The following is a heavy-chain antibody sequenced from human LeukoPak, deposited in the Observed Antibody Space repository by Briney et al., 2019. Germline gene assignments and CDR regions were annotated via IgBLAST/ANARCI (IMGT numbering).Heavy chain of an antibody. D-gene: IGHD4-23*01. Sequence: SETLSLTCTVSGGSITSYYWSWIRQPPGKGLEWIGYIHYSGSTNYNPSLKSRVTMSVHTSKNQFSLKLSSVTAADTAVYHCARSDDYRGFYWYFDLWGRGTLVTVSS. CDR3: ARSDDYRGFYWYFDL. V-gene: IGHV4-59*01. J-gene: IGHJ2*01. CDR2: IHYSGST. CDR1: GGSITSYY.